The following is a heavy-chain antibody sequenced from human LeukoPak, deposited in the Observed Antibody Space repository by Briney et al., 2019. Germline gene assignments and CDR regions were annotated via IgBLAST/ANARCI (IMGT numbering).Heavy chain of an antibody. CDR2: IDWDDDK. J-gene: IGHJ4*02. D-gene: IGHD3-22*01. CDR3: GGFNYYDTSLGFA. CDR1: GFSLSTRGMC. V-gene: IGHV2-70*11. Sequence: SGPTLVNPTQTLTLTCTFSGFSLSTRGMCVSWIRQPPGKALEWLARIDWDDDKYYSTSLKTRLTISKDTSKNQVVLTVTNMDPVDTPLYYCGGFNYYDTSLGFAGGRGTRSTVPS.